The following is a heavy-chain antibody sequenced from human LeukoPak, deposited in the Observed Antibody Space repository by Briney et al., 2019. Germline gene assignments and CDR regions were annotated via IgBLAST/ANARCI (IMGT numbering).Heavy chain of an antibody. Sequence: ASVKVSCKASGYTFTSNYIHWVRQAPGQGLEWMGMIYPRDGSTSYAQKFQGRVTVTRDTSTSTVHMELSGLRSEDTAVYYCARDVPGSIGTTARFDPWGQGTLVIVSS. CDR1: GYTFTSNY. D-gene: IGHD1-1*01. J-gene: IGHJ5*02. V-gene: IGHV1-46*01. CDR2: IYPRDGST. CDR3: ARDVPGSIGTTARFDP.